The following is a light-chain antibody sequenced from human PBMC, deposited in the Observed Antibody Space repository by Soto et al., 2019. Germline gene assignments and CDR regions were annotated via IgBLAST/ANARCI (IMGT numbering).Light chain of an antibody. V-gene: IGLV2-23*02. Sequence: QSARTEPASVSVSPRQSITISCTGTNSDVGSYNLVSWFQQHPGKAPKLVIYEVTKRPSGVSDRFSGSKSGNTASLTISGLQAEDEADYYCFSYAGDSVYVFGTGTKV. CDR1: NSDVGSYNL. CDR2: EVT. CDR3: FSYAGDSVYV. J-gene: IGLJ1*01.